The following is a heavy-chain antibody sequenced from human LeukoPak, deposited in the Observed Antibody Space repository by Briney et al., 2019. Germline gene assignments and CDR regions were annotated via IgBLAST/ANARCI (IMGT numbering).Heavy chain of an antibody. Sequence: SQTLSLTCAISGDSVSSTSAAWNWIRQSPSRGLEWLGRTYYRSKWYNDYAVSVKSRITINTDTSKNQFSLQLNSVTPEDTAVYYCARDGTMRSGPAFDIWGQGTMVTVSS. CDR3: ARDGTMRSGPAFDI. V-gene: IGHV6-1*01. CDR1: GDSVSSTSAA. D-gene: IGHD3-3*01. CDR2: TYYRSKWYN. J-gene: IGHJ3*02.